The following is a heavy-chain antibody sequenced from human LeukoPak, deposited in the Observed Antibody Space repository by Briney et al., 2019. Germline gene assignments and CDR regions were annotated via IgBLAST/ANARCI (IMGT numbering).Heavy chain of an antibody. CDR2: INHSGST. V-gene: IGHV4-34*01. Sequence: SETLSLTCAVYGGSFSGYYWSWIRQPPGKGLEWIGEINHSGSTNYNPSLKSRVTISVDTSKNQFSLKLSSVTAADTAVYYCARGRVVPAAIPPAGPNNWFDPWGQGTLVTVSS. CDR1: GGSFSGYY. J-gene: IGHJ5*02. D-gene: IGHD2-2*02. CDR3: ARGRVVPAAIPPAGPNNWFDP.